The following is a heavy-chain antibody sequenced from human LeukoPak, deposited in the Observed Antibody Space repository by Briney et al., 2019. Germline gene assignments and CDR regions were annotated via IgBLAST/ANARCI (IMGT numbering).Heavy chain of an antibody. CDR1: GGSFSGYY. Sequence: SETLSLTCAVYGGSFSGYYWSWIRQPPGKGLEWIGEINHSGSTNYNPSLKSRVTISVDTSKKQFSLKLASVTAADTAVYYCARGQKYTSGYTVTELGSRYFDYWGQGTLVTVSS. J-gene: IGHJ4*02. V-gene: IGHV4-34*01. CDR2: INHSGST. D-gene: IGHD5-18*01. CDR3: ARGQKYTSGYTVTELGSRYFDY.